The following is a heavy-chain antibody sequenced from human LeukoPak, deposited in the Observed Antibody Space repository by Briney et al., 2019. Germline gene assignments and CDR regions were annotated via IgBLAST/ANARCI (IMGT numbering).Heavy chain of an antibody. V-gene: IGHV1-18*01. CDR2: ISAYNGNT. CDR3: ARDRKGLGSSSSGYYYYYYGMDV. CDR1: GYTFTSYG. Sequence: ASVKVSCKASGYTFTSYGISWVRQAPGQGLEWMGWISAYNGNTNYAQKLQGRVTMTTDTSTSTAYMELRSLRSDDTAVYYCARDRKGLGSSSSGYYYYYYGMDVWGHGTTVTVSS. J-gene: IGHJ6*02. D-gene: IGHD6-6*01.